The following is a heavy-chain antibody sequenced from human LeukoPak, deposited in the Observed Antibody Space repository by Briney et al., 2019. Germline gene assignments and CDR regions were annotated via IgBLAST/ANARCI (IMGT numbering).Heavy chain of an antibody. V-gene: IGHV4-61*02. CDR3: ATSLNGELDY. CDR2: IYTSGST. CDR1: AGSISSGSYY. Sequence: SETLSLTCTVSAGSISSGSYYWSWIRQPAGKGLEWIGRIYTSGSTNYNPSLKSRVTISIDTSKNQFSLKLSSVTAADTAVYYCATSLNGELDYWGQGILVTVSS. J-gene: IGHJ4*02.